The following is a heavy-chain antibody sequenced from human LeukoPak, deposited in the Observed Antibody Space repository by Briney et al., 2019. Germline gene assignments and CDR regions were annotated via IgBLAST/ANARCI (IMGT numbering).Heavy chain of an antibody. CDR3: ARDSGSYYVDY. J-gene: IGHJ4*02. V-gene: IGHV3-7*04. CDR1: GFSFGTYW. Sequence: QPGGSLRLSCAASGFSFGTYWMTWVRQAPGKGLEWVANIKRDGIQIRYVDSVKGRFTISRDNAKNSFYLQMDSLKAEDTAVYYCARDSGSYYVDYWGQGTLVTVSS. D-gene: IGHD1-26*01. CDR2: IKRDGIQI.